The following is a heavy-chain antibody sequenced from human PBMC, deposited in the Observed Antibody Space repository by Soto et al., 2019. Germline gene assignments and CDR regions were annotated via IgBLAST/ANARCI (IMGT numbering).Heavy chain of an antibody. CDR3: ARGWLAGGYEFDY. D-gene: IGHD5-12*01. Sequence: QVQLVESGGGVVQPGRSLRLSCTASGFTFSSYGMHWVRQAPGKGLEWVAMIWYDGSDKYYSDSVKGRFTISRDNSKNTLYLQKNSLGGEDTAIYYCARGWLAGGYEFDYWGQGTLVTVSS. CDR1: GFTFSSYG. V-gene: IGHV3-33*01. CDR2: IWYDGSDK. J-gene: IGHJ4*02.